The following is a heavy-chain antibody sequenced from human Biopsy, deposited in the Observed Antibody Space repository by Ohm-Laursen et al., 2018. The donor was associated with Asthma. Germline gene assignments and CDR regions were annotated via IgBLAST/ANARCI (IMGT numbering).Heavy chain of an antibody. J-gene: IGHJ4*02. CDR2: ISYDGSNK. CDR1: GFTFSSYG. Sequence: SLRLSCAASGFTFSSYGMHWVRQAPGKGLEWVAVISYDGSNKYYADSVKGRFTISRDNSKNTPYLQMNSLRAEDTAVYYCAKESRRDGYNRRNYYFDYWGQGTLVTVSS. V-gene: IGHV3-30*18. CDR3: AKESRRDGYNRRNYYFDY. D-gene: IGHD5-24*01.